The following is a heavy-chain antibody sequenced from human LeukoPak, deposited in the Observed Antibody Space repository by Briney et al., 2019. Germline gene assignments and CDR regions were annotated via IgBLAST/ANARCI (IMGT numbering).Heavy chain of an antibody. V-gene: IGHV4-30-4*08. D-gene: IGHD6-13*01. J-gene: IGHJ5*02. CDR2: IYYSGST. CDR3: ARAAGLRNWFDP. Sequence: SETLSLTCTVSGGSISSGDYYWSWIRQPPGKGLEWIGYIYYSGSTYYNPSLKSRVTISVDTSKNQFSLKLSSVTAADTAVYYCARAAGLRNWFDPWGQGTLVTVSS. CDR1: GGSISSGDYY.